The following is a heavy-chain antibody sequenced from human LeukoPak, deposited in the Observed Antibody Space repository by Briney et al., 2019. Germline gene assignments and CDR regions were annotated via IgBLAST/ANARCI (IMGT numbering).Heavy chain of an antibody. D-gene: IGHD7-27*01. CDR3: ARTMWGFDY. Sequence: GGSLRLSCASSGFAFSSYEMNWVPQAPGEGLEWVSYISSSGSIIYYADSVKGRFTISRDNAKNSLFLQMNSLRVEDTAVYYCARTMWGFDYWGQGTLVTVSS. CDR1: GFAFSSYE. J-gene: IGHJ4*02. CDR2: ISSSGSII. V-gene: IGHV3-48*03.